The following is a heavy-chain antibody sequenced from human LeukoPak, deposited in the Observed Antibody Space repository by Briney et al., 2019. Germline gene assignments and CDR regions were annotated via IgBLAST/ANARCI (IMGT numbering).Heavy chain of an antibody. CDR3: ARGKSGSWLQLLYY. V-gene: IGHV1-8*01. D-gene: IGHD5-24*01. CDR2: MNPNSGNI. J-gene: IGHJ4*02. CDR1: GYTFSSYD. Sequence: ASVKVSCKASGYTFSSYDINWVRQASGQGLEWMGWMNPNSGNIGYAQKFKGRITMTRNTSVSTGYMELSSLSSEDTAVYYCARGKSGSWLQLLYYWGQGSLVTVSS.